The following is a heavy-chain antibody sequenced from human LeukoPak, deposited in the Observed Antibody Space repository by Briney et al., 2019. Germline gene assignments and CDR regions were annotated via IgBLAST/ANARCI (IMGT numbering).Heavy chain of an antibody. D-gene: IGHD2-8*02. J-gene: IGHJ4*02. V-gene: IGHV3-23*01. CDR1: GITLSNYA. CDR3: ARVTGPTSYGPVDC. CDR2: ISGSGGTA. Sequence: GGSLRLSCTASGITLSNYAMTWVRQAPGKGLEWVSSISGSGGTAYYTGSIKGRFTISRDDSKNTLYLQMNSLRVEDSALYYCARVTGPTSYGPVDCWGQGTLVTVSS.